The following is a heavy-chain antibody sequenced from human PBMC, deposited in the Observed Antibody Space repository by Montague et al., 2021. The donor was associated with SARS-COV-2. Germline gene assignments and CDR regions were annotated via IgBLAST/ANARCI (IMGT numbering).Heavy chain of an antibody. CDR1: GGSFNDYY. CDR2: INHGGIT. D-gene: IGHD3-22*01. V-gene: IGHV4-34*01. J-gene: IGHJ4*02. Sequence: SETLSLTCAVYGGSFNDYYWSWVRQPPGKGLEWIGEINHGGITNYSPSLKSLVTISADTSKNQFSLKLKSVTAADTANYYCARGHQGIAMIVVVMIGAEYYLDYWGQGSLVTVSS. CDR3: ARGHQGIAMIVVVMIGAEYYLDY.